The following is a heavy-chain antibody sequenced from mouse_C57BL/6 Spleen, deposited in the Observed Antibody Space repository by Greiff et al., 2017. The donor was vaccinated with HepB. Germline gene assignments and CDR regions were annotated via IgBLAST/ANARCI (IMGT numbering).Heavy chain of an antibody. J-gene: IGHJ2*01. CDR1: GYTFTSYW. D-gene: IGHD6-1*01. Sequence: QVQLQQSGAELVKPGASVKLSCKASGYTFTSYWMHWVKQRPGQGLEWIGEINPSNGRTNYNEKFKSKATLTVDKSSSTAYMQLSSPTSADSAVYYCARVITRDYWGPGTTLTVSS. CDR2: INPSNGRT. CDR3: ARVITRDY. V-gene: IGHV1S81*02.